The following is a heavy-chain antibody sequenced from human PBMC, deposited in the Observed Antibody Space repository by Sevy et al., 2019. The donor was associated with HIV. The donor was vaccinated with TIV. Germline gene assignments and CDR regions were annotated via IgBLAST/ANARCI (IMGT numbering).Heavy chain of an antibody. Sequence: GGSLRLSCVASGFTFNTYAMNWVRQTPGKGLEWVSAISGGGYSDDSTYYADSVKGRFTISSDNSKNTLNLQMNNLNTDDAAIYYCARDIVFVVGEAFDFWGQRTMVTVSS. CDR3: ARDIVFVVGEAFDF. J-gene: IGHJ3*01. CDR2: ISGGGYSDDST. V-gene: IGHV3-23*01. CDR1: GFTFNTYA. D-gene: IGHD2-8*02.